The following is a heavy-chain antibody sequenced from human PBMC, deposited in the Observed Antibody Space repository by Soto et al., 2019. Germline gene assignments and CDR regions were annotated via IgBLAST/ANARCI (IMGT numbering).Heavy chain of an antibody. Sequence: EVQLLESGGGLVQPGGSLRLSCAASGFTFSSYAMSWVRQAPGKGLEWVSAISGSGGSTYYADSVKGRFNISRDNSKNTLYLQMNSLRAEDTAVYYCAKARVGSSWSGGYYGMDVWGQGTTVTVSS. CDR2: ISGSGGST. V-gene: IGHV3-23*01. J-gene: IGHJ6*02. D-gene: IGHD6-13*01. CDR3: AKARVGSSWSGGYYGMDV. CDR1: GFTFSSYA.